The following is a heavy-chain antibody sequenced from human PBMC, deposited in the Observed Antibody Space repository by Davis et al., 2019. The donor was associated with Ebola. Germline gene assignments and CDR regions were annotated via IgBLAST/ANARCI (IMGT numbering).Heavy chain of an antibody. CDR2: INAGNGNT. V-gene: IGHV1-3*01. D-gene: IGHD3-3*01. CDR3: ARTLIFGVVIMSRGHFDY. J-gene: IGHJ4*02. Sequence: ASVKVSCKASGYTFTSYAMHWVRQAPGQRLEWMGWINAGNGNTKYSQKFQGRVTITRDTSASTAYMELSSLRSEDTAVYYCARTLIFGVVIMSRGHFDYWGQGTLVTVSS. CDR1: GYTFTSYA.